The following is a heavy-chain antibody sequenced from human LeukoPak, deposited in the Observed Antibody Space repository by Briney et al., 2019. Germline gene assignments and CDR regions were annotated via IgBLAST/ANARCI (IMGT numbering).Heavy chain of an antibody. CDR2: MNPNSGNT. D-gene: IGHD3-22*01. CDR3: ALRGPPDYYDSSGYFSAFDI. J-gene: IGHJ3*02. V-gene: IGHV1-8*01. CDR1: GYTFTSYD. Sequence: ASVKVSCKASGYTFTSYDINWVRQATGQGLEWMGWMNPNSGNTGYAQKFQGRVTMTRNTSISTAYMELSSLRSEDTAVYYRALRGPPDYYDSSGYFSAFDIWGQGTMVTVSS.